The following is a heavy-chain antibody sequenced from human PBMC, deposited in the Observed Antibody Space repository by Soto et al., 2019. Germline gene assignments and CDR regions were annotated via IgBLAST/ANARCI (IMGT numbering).Heavy chain of an antibody. CDR3: ARDHEGSGWSLRAEDYYYGMDV. J-gene: IGHJ6*02. V-gene: IGHV3-30-3*01. Sequence: GGSLRLSCAASGFTFSSYAMHWVRQAPGKGLEWVAVISYDGSNKYYADSVKGRFTISRDNSKNTLYLQMNSLRAEDTAVYYCARDHEGSGWSLRAEDYYYGMDVWGQGTTVTVSS. D-gene: IGHD6-19*01. CDR2: ISYDGSNK. CDR1: GFTFSSYA.